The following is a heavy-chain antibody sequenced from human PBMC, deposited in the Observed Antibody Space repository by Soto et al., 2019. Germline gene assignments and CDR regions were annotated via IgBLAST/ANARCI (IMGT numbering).Heavy chain of an antibody. CDR1: GFTFSNYG. J-gene: IGHJ2*01. Sequence: QVQLVESGGGVVQPGRSLRLSCAASGFTFSNYGMHWVRQAPGKGLEWVAIISYDGRNKYYADSVKGRFTISRDNSKNTLYLQMNSPRVEDTAVYYCAKDTVASDWYFDLWGRGTLVTVSS. D-gene: IGHD4-17*01. CDR2: ISYDGRNK. CDR3: AKDTVASDWYFDL. V-gene: IGHV3-30*18.